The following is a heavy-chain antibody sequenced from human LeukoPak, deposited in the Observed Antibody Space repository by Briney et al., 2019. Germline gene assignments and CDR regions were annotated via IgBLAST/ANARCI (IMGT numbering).Heavy chain of an antibody. CDR2: ISGSGGGST. D-gene: IGHD2-2*01. J-gene: IGHJ4*02. V-gene: IGHV3-23*01. CDR1: GFTFSSYA. Sequence: PGGSLRLSCAASGFTFSSYAMSWVRQAPGKGLEWVSGISGSGGGSTYDADSVKGRFTTYRDSSKNTLYLQMNSLRAEDTAVYYCAKSKTPYCSSPNCLMFDYWGQGALVTVSS. CDR3: AKSKTPYCSSPNCLMFDY.